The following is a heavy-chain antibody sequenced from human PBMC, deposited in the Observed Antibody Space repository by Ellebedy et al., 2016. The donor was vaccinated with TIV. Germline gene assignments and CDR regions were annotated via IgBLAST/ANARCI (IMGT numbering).Heavy chain of an antibody. CDR3: ARGEHCGDDGCLYGMDL. CDR1: GYAFTTYD. CDR2: MNPNSGNT. Sequence: ASVKVSCKASGYAFTTYDINWVRQATGQGPEWMGWMNPNSGNTGYTQKFQGRVTITRDTSISTAYMELRSLGFEDTAVYYCARGEHCGDDGCLYGMDLWGQGTTVTVSS. D-gene: IGHD2-21*01. J-gene: IGHJ6*02. V-gene: IGHV1-8*03.